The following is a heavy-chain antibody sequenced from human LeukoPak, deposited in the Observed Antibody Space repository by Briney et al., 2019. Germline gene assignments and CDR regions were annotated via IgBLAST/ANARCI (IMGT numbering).Heavy chain of an antibody. CDR1: GFTFSSYG. CDR2: TWYDGSNK. Sequence: GGSLRLSCAASGFTFSSYGMHWVRQAPGKGLEWVAATWYDGSNKYYADSVKGRFTISRDNSKNTLYLQMNSLRAEDTAVYFCARGGHCSTTSCSNYDGMDVWGQGTALTVSS. V-gene: IGHV3-33*01. CDR3: ARGGHCSTTSCSNYDGMDV. J-gene: IGHJ6*02. D-gene: IGHD2-2*01.